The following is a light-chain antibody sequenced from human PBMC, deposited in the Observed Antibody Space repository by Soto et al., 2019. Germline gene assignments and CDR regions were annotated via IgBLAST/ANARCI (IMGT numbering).Light chain of an antibody. CDR2: DDS. V-gene: IGKV1-5*01. CDR3: QQYNSYWT. J-gene: IGKJ1*01. CDR1: QSISSW. Sequence: DIQMTQSPSTLSASVGDRVTITCLASQSISSWLAWYQQKPGKAPKLLIYDDSSLESGVPSRFSGSGSGTAFTLTISSLQPDDFATYYCQQYNSYWTFGQGNKVEIK.